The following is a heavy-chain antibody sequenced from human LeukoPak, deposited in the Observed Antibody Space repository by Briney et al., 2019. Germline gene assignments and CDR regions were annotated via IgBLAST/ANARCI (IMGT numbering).Heavy chain of an antibody. J-gene: IGHJ3*02. CDR2: INPNSGGT. CDR3: ARTEMATIHDAFDI. CDR1: GYTFTGYY. Sequence: GASVKVSCKASGYTFTGYYMHWVRQAPGQGLKWMGWINPNSGGTNYAQKFQGWVTMTRDTSISTAYMELSRLRSDDTAVYYCARTEMATIHDAFDIWGQGTMVTVSS. D-gene: IGHD5-24*01. V-gene: IGHV1-2*04.